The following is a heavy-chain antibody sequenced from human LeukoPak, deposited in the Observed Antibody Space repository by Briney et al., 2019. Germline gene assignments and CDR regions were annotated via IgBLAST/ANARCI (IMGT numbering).Heavy chain of an antibody. CDR3: ARDEGGPVPPSFDP. Sequence: SETLSLTCTVSGYSISSGYYWGWIRQPPGKGLGWIGSIYHSGSTYYNPSLKSRVTISVDTSKNQFSLKLSSVTAADTAVYYCARDEGGPVPPSFDPWGQGTLVTVSS. J-gene: IGHJ5*02. CDR2: IYHSGST. D-gene: IGHD2-15*01. CDR1: GYSISSGYY. V-gene: IGHV4-38-2*02.